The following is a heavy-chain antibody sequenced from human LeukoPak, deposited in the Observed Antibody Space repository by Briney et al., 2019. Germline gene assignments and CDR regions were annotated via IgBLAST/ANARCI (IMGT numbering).Heavy chain of an antibody. Sequence: SQTLSLTCTVSGGSISSGGYYWSWIRQHPGKGLEWIGYIYYSGSTYYNPSLKSRVTIPVDTSKNQFSLKLSSVTAADTAVYYCASGSRLQFLYWGQGTLVTVSS. CDR3: ASGSRLQFLY. CDR2: IYYSGST. V-gene: IGHV4-31*03. J-gene: IGHJ4*02. CDR1: GGSISSGGYY. D-gene: IGHD5-24*01.